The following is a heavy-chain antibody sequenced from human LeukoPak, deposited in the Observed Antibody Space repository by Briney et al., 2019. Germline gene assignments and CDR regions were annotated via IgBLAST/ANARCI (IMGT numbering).Heavy chain of an antibody. V-gene: IGHV1-8*01. CDR3: ARVMDSSSWYEGRYFDY. J-gene: IGHJ4*02. Sequence: ASVKVSCKASGYTFTSYDINWVRQATGQGLEWMGWMNPNSGNTGYAQKFQGRVTMTRNTSISTAYMELSGLRSEDTAVYYCARVMDSSSWYEGRYFDYWGQGTLVTVSS. D-gene: IGHD6-13*01. CDR2: MNPNSGNT. CDR1: GYTFTSYD.